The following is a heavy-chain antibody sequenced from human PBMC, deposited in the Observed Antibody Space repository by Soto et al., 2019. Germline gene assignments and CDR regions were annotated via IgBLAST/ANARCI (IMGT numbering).Heavy chain of an antibody. CDR3: ARESEQWLNNRAEYFQH. D-gene: IGHD6-19*01. Sequence: QVQLVESGGGVVQPGRSLRLSCAASGFTFSSYAMHWVRQAPGKGLEWVAVISYDGSNKYYADSVKGRFTISRDNSKKTLYVQMSSLRADDTAVYYCARESEQWLNNRAEYFQHWGQGTLVTVSS. CDR2: ISYDGSNK. V-gene: IGHV3-30-3*01. CDR1: GFTFSSYA. J-gene: IGHJ1*01.